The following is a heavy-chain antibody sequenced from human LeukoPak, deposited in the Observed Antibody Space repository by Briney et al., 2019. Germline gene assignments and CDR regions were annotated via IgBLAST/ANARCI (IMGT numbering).Heavy chain of an antibody. J-gene: IGHJ4*02. CDR1: GGTFSSYA. Sequence: ASVKVSCKASGGTFSSYAISWVRQAPGQGLEWMGRIIPIFGTANYAQKFQGRVTITTDESTSTAYMELSSLRSEDTAVYYCARDREATTWLCSSSWYFDYWGQGTLVTVSS. CDR2: IIPIFGTA. CDR3: ARDREATTWLCSSSWYFDY. V-gene: IGHV1-69*05. D-gene: IGHD6-13*01.